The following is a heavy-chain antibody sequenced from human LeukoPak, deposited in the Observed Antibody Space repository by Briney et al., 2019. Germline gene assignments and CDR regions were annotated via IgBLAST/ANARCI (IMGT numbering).Heavy chain of an antibody. D-gene: IGHD3-22*01. CDR3: ARSSDDSSGYYSSYFDY. J-gene: IGHJ4*02. CDR2: INPSGGST. CDR1: GYTFTSYY. V-gene: IGHV1-46*01. Sequence: ASVKVSCKASGYTFTSYYLHWVRQAPGQGLEWMGIINPSGGSTSYAQKFQGRVTMTRDMSTSTVYMEPSSLRSEDTAVYYCARSSDDSSGYYSSYFDYWGQGTLVTVSS.